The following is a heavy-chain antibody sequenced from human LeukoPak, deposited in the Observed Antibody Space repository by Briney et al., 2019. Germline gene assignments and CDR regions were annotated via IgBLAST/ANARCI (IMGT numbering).Heavy chain of an antibody. V-gene: IGHV4-34*01. CDR1: GGDKSFGIYY. D-gene: IGHD5-18*01. J-gene: IGHJ4*02. CDR3: ARGVIDDTASLACDY. Sequence: SETLSLTCAVYGGDKSFGIYYWIRQPPGKGLEWIGEINHSGRTNYNPSLKSRVTISLDTSRDQFSLKPTSVTAADTALYYCARGVIDDTASLACDYWGQGTLVAVSS. CDR2: INHSGRT.